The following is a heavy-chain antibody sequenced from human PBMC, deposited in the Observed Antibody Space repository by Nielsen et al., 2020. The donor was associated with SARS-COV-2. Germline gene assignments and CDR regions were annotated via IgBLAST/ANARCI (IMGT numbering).Heavy chain of an antibody. D-gene: IGHD6-13*01. Sequence: GESLKISCAASGFRFDDYAMHWVRQGPGKSLKWVSLVSWNGGDGGGTYYADSVKGRFTISRDDSKSTLYLQMDGLRAEDSAVYYCARDNAASFDTWGQGTLVTVSS. CDR3: ARDNAASFDT. CDR1: GFRFDDYA. J-gene: IGHJ5*02. V-gene: IGHV3-43D*03. CDR2: VSWNGGDGGGT.